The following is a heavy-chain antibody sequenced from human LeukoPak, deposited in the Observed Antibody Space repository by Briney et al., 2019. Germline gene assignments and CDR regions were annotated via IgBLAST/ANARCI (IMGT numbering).Heavy chain of an antibody. V-gene: IGHV3-23*01. CDR1: GFTFNSYA. J-gene: IGHJ4*02. CDR2: ISGGGGST. Sequence: GGSLRLSCAASGFTFNSYAMNWVRQAPGKGLEWVSTISGGGGSTYYADSVKGRFTISRDNSKNTLYLQVNSLRAEDTAVYYCAKGGKWDVTPFDYWGQGTLVTVSS. D-gene: IGHD1-26*01. CDR3: AKGGKWDVTPFDY.